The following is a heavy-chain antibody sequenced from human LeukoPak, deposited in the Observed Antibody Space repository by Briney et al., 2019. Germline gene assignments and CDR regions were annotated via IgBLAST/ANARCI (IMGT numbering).Heavy chain of an antibody. J-gene: IGHJ6*02. D-gene: IGHD4-17*01. Sequence: PGRSLRLSCAASGFTFSSYGMHWVRQAPGKGLEWVAVIWYAGSNKYYADSVKGRFTISRDNSKNTLYLQMNSLRAEDTAVFFCASNYDDYPSYYYYGMDVWVQGTTVTVS. CDR1: GFTFSSYG. CDR2: IWYAGSNK. V-gene: IGHV3-33*01. CDR3: ASNYDDYPSYYYYGMDV.